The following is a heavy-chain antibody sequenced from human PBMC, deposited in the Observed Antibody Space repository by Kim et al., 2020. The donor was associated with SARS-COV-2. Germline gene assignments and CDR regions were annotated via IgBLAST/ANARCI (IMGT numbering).Heavy chain of an antibody. CDR1: GLTFSSYA. V-gene: IGHV3-23*01. J-gene: IGHJ4*02. CDR2: TTTSGAST. Sequence: GGSLRLSCAASGLTFSSYAMSWVRQAPEKGLEWIAATTTSGASTYYADSVKGRFTISRDNPKNMLYLQMNSLRAEDTAVYYCARNRSGVASCPDYWGQGTLGTVSS. CDR3: ARNRSGVASCPDY. D-gene: IGHD3-3*01.